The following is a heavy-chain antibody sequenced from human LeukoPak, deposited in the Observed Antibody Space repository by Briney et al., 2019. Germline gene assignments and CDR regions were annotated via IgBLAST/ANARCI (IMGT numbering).Heavy chain of an antibody. Sequence: GGSLRLSCAASGFTFSSYSMNWVRQAPGKGLEWLSYISSSTSTIYYADSVKGRFTISRDNAKNSLYLQMNSLRAEDTAVYYCAELGITMIGGVWGKGTTVTISS. CDR2: ISSSTSTI. J-gene: IGHJ6*04. V-gene: IGHV3-48*04. CDR1: GFTFSSYS. CDR3: AELGITMIGGV. D-gene: IGHD3-10*02.